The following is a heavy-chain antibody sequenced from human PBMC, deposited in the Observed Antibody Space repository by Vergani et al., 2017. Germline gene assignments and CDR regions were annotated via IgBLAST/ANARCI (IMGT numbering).Heavy chain of an antibody. CDR1: GYTLTELS. J-gene: IGHJ3*02. Sequence: QVQLVQSGAEVKKPGASVKVSCKVSGYTLTELSMHWVRQAPGKGLEWMGGFDPEDGETIYAQTFQGRVTMTEDTSTDTAYMELSSLRSEDTVVYYCATSSSSGDYPRPSVTHAFDIWGQGTMVTVSS. CDR2: FDPEDGET. CDR3: ATSSSSGDYPRPSVTHAFDI. V-gene: IGHV1-24*01. D-gene: IGHD3-22*01.